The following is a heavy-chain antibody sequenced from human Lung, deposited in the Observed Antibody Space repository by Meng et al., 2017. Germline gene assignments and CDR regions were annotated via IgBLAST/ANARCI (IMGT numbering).Heavy chain of an antibody. CDR2: INHSGST. D-gene: IGHD4-11*01. Sequence: VQLQQWGEGRWKPSEPLSRACVVSGGSFSDYYWSWIRQSPGKGLEWIGEINHSGSTNYNPSLESRATISVDTSQNNLSLKLSSVTAADSAVYYCARGPTTMAHDFDYWGQGTLVTVSS. CDR1: GGSFSDYY. V-gene: IGHV4-34*01. CDR3: ARGPTTMAHDFDY. J-gene: IGHJ4*02.